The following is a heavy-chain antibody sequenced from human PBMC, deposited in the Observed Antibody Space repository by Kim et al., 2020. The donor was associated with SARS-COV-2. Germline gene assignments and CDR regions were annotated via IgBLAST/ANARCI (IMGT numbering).Heavy chain of an antibody. CDR3: ARETVGPTTDFDY. J-gene: IGHJ4*02. D-gene: IGHD1-26*01. Sequence: YADSVKGRFTISRDNSKNTLYLQMNSLRAEDTAVYYCARETVGPTTDFDYWGQGTLVTVSS. V-gene: IGHV3-30*01.